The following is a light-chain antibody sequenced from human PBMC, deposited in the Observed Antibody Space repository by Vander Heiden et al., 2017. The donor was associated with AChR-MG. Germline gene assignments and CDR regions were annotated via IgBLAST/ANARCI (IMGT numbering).Light chain of an antibody. J-gene: IGKJ1*01. Sequence: EIVMTPSPATLSVSPGERATLSCRASQSVSSNLAWYQQKPGQAPRLLIYSASTRATGIPARFSGSESGTEFTLTISSLQSEDFAVYYCQQYNNWPLWTFGQGTKVEIK. CDR3: QQYNNWPLWT. CDR2: SAS. V-gene: IGKV3-15*01. CDR1: QSVSSN.